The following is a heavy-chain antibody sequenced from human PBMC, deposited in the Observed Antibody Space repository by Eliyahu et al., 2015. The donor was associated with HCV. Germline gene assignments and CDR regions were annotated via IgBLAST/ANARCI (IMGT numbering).Heavy chain of an antibody. CDR1: XXXFXSYA. Sequence: QVQLVQSGAEVKKPGSSVKVSCKASXXXFXSYAIXWVRQAPXQGLEWMGGIIPIFGTANYAQKFQGRVTITADKSTSTAYMELSSLRSEDTAVYYCARDPAYYYDSSGYTWGQGTLVTVSS. V-gene: IGHV1-69*06. CDR3: ARDPAYYYDSSGYT. CDR2: IIPIFGTA. J-gene: IGHJ5*02. D-gene: IGHD3-22*01.